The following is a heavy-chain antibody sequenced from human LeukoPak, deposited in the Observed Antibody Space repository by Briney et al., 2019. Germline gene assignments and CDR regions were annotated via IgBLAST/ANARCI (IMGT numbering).Heavy chain of an antibody. V-gene: IGHV1-18*01. D-gene: IGHD6-13*01. CDR3: ARHGSWYQYYYYYYMDV. CDR1: GYTFTSYG. CDR2: ISAYNGNT. Sequence: GSSVKVSCKASGYTFTSYGISWVRQAPGQGLEWMGWISAYNGNTNYAQKLQGRVTMTTDTSTSTAYMELRSLRSDDTAVYYCARHGSWYQYYYYYYMDVWGKGTTVTVSS. J-gene: IGHJ6*03.